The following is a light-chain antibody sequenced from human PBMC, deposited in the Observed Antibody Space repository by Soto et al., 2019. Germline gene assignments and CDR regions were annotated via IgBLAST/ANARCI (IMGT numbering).Light chain of an antibody. CDR2: EDT. CDR1: SSDVGNYKL. V-gene: IGLV2-23*02. Sequence: QSALTQPASLSGSPGQSITNSCTGTSSDVGNYKLVSWYQQQPGKAPKLIISEDTRRPSGVSDRFSGSKSGNTASLTISGLQAEDEGDYYCCSYAGDTTFGVFGGGTKVTV. J-gene: IGLJ3*02. CDR3: CSYAGDTTFGV.